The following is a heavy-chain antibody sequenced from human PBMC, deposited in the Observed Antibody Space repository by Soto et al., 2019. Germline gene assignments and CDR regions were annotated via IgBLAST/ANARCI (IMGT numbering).Heavy chain of an antibody. CDR2: IDYNGGT. CDR1: GASISSRDHY. D-gene: IGHD2-8*01. J-gene: IGHJ4*02. Sequence: PSETLSLTCTVSGASISSRDHYWGWIRQTPGKGLEWIGNIDYNGGTYYNPSLKSRVTVSKDTSKNQFSLKVASVTAADTAIYYCGRVMIGTSRHTDSDYWGQGTQVTVSS. CDR3: GRVMIGTSRHTDSDY. V-gene: IGHV4-39*01.